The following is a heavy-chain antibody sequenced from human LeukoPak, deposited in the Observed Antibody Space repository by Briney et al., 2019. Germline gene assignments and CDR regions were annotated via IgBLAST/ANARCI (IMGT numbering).Heavy chain of an antibody. J-gene: IGHJ4*02. CDR2: INHSGST. D-gene: IGHD3-16*02. CDR1: GGSFSGYY. Sequence: PSETLSLTCAVYGGSFSGYYWSWIRQPPGKGLEWIGEINHSGSTNHNPSLKSRVTISVDTSKNQFSLKLSSVTAADTAVYYCARGVYDYVWGSYRFGPYYFDYWGQGTLVTVSS. CDR3: ARGVYDYVWGSYRFGPYYFDY. V-gene: IGHV4-34*01.